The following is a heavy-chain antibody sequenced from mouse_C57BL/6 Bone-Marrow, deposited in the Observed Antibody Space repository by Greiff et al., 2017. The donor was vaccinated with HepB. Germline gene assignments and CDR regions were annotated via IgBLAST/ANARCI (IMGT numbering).Heavy chain of an antibody. CDR3: ARTTTVEGTYFDV. D-gene: IGHD1-1*01. J-gene: IGHJ1*03. CDR2: ISYSGST. CDR1: GYSITSDY. V-gene: IGHV3-8*01. Sequence: DVKLVESGPGLAKPSQTLSLTCSVTGYSITSDYWNWIRKFPGNKLEYMGYISYSGSTYYNPSLKSRISITRDTAKNQYYLQLNSGTTEDTATYYCARTTTVEGTYFDVWGTGTTVTVSS.